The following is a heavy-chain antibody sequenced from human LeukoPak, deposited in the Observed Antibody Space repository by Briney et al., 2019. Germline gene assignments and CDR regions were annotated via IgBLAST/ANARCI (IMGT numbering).Heavy chain of an antibody. CDR3: AREGYYDSDY. CDR1: GFTFSSYS. V-gene: IGHV3-48*04. CDR2: ISSSSSTI. D-gene: IGHD3-22*01. J-gene: IGHJ4*02. Sequence: PGGSLRLSCAASGFTFSSYSMNWVRQAPGKGLQWVSYISSSSSTIYYADSVKGRFTISRDNAKNSLFLQMNSLRAEDTALYYCAREGYYDSDYWGQGTLVTVSS.